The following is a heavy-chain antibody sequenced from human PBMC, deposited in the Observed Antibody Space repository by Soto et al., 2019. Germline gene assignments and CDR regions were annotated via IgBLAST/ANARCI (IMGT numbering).Heavy chain of an antibody. CDR1: GFTFSNYA. Sequence: GGSLRLSCAASGFTFSNYAMSWVRQAPGKGLEWVSAISGSGGSTYYADSVKGRFTISRDNPKNTLYLQMNSLRAEDTAVYYCAKWGIAVAGTFYNYYYGMDVWGQGTTVTVSS. J-gene: IGHJ6*02. D-gene: IGHD6-19*01. V-gene: IGHV3-23*01. CDR3: AKWGIAVAGTFYNYYYGMDV. CDR2: ISGSGGST.